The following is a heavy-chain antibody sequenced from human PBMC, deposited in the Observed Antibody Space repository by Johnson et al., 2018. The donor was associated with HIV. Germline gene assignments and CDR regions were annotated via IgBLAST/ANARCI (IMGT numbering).Heavy chain of an antibody. CDR2: IGTAGDT. CDR3: ARDPNARYYDILTGYYIYAFDI. CDR1: GFTFSSYA. D-gene: IGHD3-9*01. J-gene: IGHJ3*02. Sequence: VESGGGLVQPGRSLILSCAASGFTFSSYAMSWVRQAPGKGLEWVSAIGTAGDTYYPGSVKGRFTISRENAKNSLYLQMNSLRAGDTAVYYCARDPNARYYDILTGYYIYAFDIWGQGTMVTVSS. V-gene: IGHV3-13*01.